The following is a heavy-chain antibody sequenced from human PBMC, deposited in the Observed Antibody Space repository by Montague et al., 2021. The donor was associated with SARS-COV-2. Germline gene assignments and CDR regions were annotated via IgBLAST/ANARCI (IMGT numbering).Heavy chain of an antibody. CDR3: ARGISLFDP. J-gene: IGHJ5*02. Sequence: SLRLSCAASGFIFSDYNMTWIRQTPGKGLEWIPYINGAGSRTNYADSVKGRFTISRDNAKNSLFLQMNSLRVEDTAVYYCARGISLFDPWGQGTLVTVSS. CDR2: INGAGSRT. CDR1: GFIFSDYN. V-gene: IGHV3-11*05.